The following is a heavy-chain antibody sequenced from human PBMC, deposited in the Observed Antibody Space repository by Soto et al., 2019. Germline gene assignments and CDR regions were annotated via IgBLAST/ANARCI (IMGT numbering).Heavy chain of an antibody. CDR1: GGSFSGYY. CDR3: ARTHYYYGSGSYMGFDY. J-gene: IGHJ4*02. Sequence: SETLSLTCAVYGGSFSGYYWSWIRQPPGKGLEWIGEINHSGSTNYNPSLKSRVTISVDTSKNQFSLKLSSVTAADTAVYYCARTHYYYGSGSYMGFDYWGQGTLVTVSS. V-gene: IGHV4-34*01. D-gene: IGHD3-10*01. CDR2: INHSGST.